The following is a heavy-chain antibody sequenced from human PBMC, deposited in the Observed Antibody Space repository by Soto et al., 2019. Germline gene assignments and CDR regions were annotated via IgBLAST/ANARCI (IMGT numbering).Heavy chain of an antibody. V-gene: IGHV3-23*01. D-gene: IGHD6-19*01. Sequence: GSLRLSCAASGFTFSNYAMTWVRQAPGKGLEWVSTISGSGDNTYYADSVRGRFTISRDNSKNTLYLQMNSLRAEDTAVYYCANQGPEYSSGWYFDYWGQGTLVTVSS. J-gene: IGHJ4*02. CDR3: ANQGPEYSSGWYFDY. CDR1: GFTFSNYA. CDR2: ISGSGDNT.